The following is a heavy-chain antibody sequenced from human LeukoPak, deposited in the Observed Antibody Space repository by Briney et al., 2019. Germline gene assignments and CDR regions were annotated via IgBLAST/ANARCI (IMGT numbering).Heavy chain of an antibody. J-gene: IGHJ5*02. CDR2: ISDSDGSVGST. D-gene: IGHD6-25*01. Sequence: GGSLRLSCAASGFTFRNYAMTWVRQAPGQGLEWVSVISDSDGSVGSTYYADSVKGRFTISRDNPKSTVYLQMNNLRVDDTATYYCAKGAGQRARYNWFDPWGQGTLVTVSS. CDR3: AKGAGQRARYNWFDP. V-gene: IGHV3-23*01. CDR1: GFTFRNYA.